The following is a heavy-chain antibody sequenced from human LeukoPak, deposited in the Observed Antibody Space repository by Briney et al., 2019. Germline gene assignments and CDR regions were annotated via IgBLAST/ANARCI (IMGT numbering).Heavy chain of an antibody. CDR2: ISGDGGSI. D-gene: IGHD6-13*01. J-gene: IGHJ4*02. CDR1: GFTFDDYA. CDR3: AKEDYSSSWYALDY. V-gene: IGHV3-43*02. Sequence: AGGSLRLSCAASGFTFDDYAIYWARQGPGKGLEWVSLISGDGGSIYYADSVKGRFTISRDNSKNSLYLQMNSLRTEDTALYYCAKEDYSSSWYALDYWGQGTLVTVSS.